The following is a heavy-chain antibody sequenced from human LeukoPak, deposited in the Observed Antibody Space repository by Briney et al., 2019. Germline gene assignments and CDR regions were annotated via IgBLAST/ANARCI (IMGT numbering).Heavy chain of an antibody. D-gene: IGHD5-12*01. CDR1: GGSISSGGYY. CDR2: IYYSGST. V-gene: IGHV4-31*03. Sequence: SETLSLTCTVSGGSISSGGYYWSWIRQHPGKGLEWIGYIYYSGSTSYNSSLKSRVTISVDTSKNQFSLNLSSVTAADTAVYYCAREGVATAGFDYWGQGTLVTVSS. CDR3: AREGVATAGFDY. J-gene: IGHJ4*02.